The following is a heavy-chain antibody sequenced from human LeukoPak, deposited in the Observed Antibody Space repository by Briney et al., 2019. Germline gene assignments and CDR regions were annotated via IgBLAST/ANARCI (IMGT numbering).Heavy chain of an antibody. J-gene: IGHJ4*02. CDR2: IKSKTDGGTT. CDR1: GFTFSNAW. Sequence: SGGSLRLSCAASGFTFSNAWMGWVRQAPGKGLEWVGRIKSKTDGGTTVYAAPVKGRFTISRDDSKNTLYLQMNSLKTEDTAVYYCTTPLALAGSDYWGQGTLVTVSS. V-gene: IGHV3-15*01. D-gene: IGHD3-3*02. CDR3: TTPLALAGSDY.